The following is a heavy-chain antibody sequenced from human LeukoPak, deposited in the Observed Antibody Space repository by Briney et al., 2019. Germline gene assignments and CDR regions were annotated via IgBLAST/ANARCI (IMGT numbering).Heavy chain of an antibody. V-gene: IGHV4-39*07. CDR3: ARVSDEQQLTDAFDI. J-gene: IGHJ3*02. D-gene: IGHD6-13*01. CDR2: IYYSGST. Sequence: SETLSLTCTVSGGSISSSSYYWGWIRQPPGKGLEWIGSIYYSGSTYYNPSLKSRVTISVDTSKNQFSLKLSSVTAADTAVYYCARVSDEQQLTDAFDIWGQGTMVTVSS. CDR1: GGSISSSSYY.